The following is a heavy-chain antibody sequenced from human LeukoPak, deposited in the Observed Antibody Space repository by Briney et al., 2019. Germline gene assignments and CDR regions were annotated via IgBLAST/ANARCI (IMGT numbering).Heavy chain of an antibody. J-gene: IGHJ4*02. D-gene: IGHD4-11*01. V-gene: IGHV1-24*01. Sequence: ASVKVSCRVSGYTLTELSMHWVRQAPGKGLEWMGGFDPEDGETIYAQKFQGRVTMTEDTSTDTAYMELSSLRSEDTAVYYCATASDYHSPMFVYWGQGTLVTVSS. CDR1: GYTLTELS. CDR3: ATASDYHSPMFVY. CDR2: FDPEDGET.